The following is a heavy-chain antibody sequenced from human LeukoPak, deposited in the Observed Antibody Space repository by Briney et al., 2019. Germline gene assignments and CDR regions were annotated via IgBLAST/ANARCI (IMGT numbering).Heavy chain of an antibody. CDR3: ARGRGYSYDKGAFDI. D-gene: IGHD5-18*01. V-gene: IGHV4-38-2*02. J-gene: IGHJ3*02. CDR1: GYSISSGYY. CDR2: SYHSGST. Sequence: SETLSLTCTVSGYSISSGYYWGWIRQPPGKGLEWIGSSYHSGSTYYNPSLKSRVTISVDTSKNQFSLKLSSVTAADTAVYYCARGRGYSYDKGAFDIWGQGTMVTVSS.